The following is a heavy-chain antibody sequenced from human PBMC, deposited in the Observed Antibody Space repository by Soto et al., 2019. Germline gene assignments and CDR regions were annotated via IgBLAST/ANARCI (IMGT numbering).Heavy chain of an antibody. J-gene: IGHJ4*02. CDR2: VSIGGST. CDR3: AERRGAGGHFDY. D-gene: IGHD2-15*01. CDR1: GFTFSSYA. Sequence: PGGSLRLSCAASGFTFSSYAMGWVRQGPGKGLEWVAVVSIGGSTHYAASVRGRFTISRDNSKNTLSLQMNSLTAEDTAVYYCAERRGAGGHFDYWGQGALVTVSS. V-gene: IGHV3-23*01.